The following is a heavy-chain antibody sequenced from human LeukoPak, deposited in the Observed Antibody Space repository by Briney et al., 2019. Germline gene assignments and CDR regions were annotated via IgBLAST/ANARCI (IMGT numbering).Heavy chain of an antibody. CDR1: GFTFSSYE. J-gene: IGHJ4*02. CDR3: AKNEVWWLPDS. D-gene: IGHD5-12*01. Sequence: PGGSLRLSCAASGFTFSSYEMNWVRQAPGKGLEWISYINSGGTPIYYADSVKGRFTMSRDNAKNSLYLQMNSLRADDTALYYCAKNEVWWLPDSWGQGTLVTVSS. CDR2: INSGGTPI. V-gene: IGHV3-48*03.